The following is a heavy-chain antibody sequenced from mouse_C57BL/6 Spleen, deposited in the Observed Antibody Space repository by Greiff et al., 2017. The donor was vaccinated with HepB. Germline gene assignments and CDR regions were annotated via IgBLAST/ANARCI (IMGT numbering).Heavy chain of an antibody. Sequence: EVNLVESGGGLVKPGGSLKLSCAASGFTFSSYAMSWVRQTPEKRLEWVATISDGGSYTYYPDNVKGRFTISRDNAKNNLYLQMSHLKSEDTAMYYCAREAIYDGYYVGYWGQGTTLTVSS. CDR3: AREAIYDGYYVGY. J-gene: IGHJ2*01. V-gene: IGHV5-4*01. D-gene: IGHD2-3*01. CDR2: ISDGGSYT. CDR1: GFTFSSYA.